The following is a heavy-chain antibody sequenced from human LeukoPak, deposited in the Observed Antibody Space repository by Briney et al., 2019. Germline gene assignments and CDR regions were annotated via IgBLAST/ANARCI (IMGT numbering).Heavy chain of an antibody. Sequence: GASVKVSCEASVNDFSDFYFNWVRQAPGRGLEWVGWINPNSRATHYAQRFRGRVTMEASISTGYMELNSLTSDDTAVYYCGTTSVTHTRDPWGHGTLVTVSS. J-gene: IGHJ5*02. CDR3: GTTSVTHTRDP. D-gene: IGHD5/OR15-5a*01. CDR1: VNDFSDFY. CDR2: INPNSRAT. V-gene: IGHV1-2*02.